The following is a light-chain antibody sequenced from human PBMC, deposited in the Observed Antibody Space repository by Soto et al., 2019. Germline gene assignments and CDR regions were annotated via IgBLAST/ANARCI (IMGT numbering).Light chain of an antibody. CDR1: QSVSSN. CDR3: QQYNKWPPYT. V-gene: IGKV3-15*01. Sequence: EIVMTQSPANLSVSPGERATLSCRASQSVSSNLAWYQQKPGQGPRLLIYGPSTRATSIPARFSGSGSGTEFTLTINSLQSEDFAVYYCQQYNKWPPYTFVQGTKLEMK. CDR2: GPS. J-gene: IGKJ2*01.